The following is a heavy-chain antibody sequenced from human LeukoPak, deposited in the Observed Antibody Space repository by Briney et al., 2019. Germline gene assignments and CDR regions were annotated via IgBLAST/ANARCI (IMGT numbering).Heavy chain of an antibody. CDR3: ARDVGGPANY. V-gene: IGHV1-69*10. J-gene: IGHJ4*02. D-gene: IGHD2-15*01. CDR2: LIPTLGTA. CDR1: GGIFNRYV. Sequence: ASVKVPCKASGGIFNRYVISWVRQAPGQGLELMGGLIPTLGTANYAQKFQGRVTITADKPSNTAYMELSSLRFEDTAVYYCARDVGGPANYWGQGTLVTVSS.